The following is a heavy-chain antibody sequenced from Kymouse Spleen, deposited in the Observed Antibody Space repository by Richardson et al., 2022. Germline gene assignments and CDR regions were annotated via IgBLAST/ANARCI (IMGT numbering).Heavy chain of an antibody. J-gene: IGHJ6*02. CDR2: TRNKANSYTT. V-gene: IGHV3-72*01. Sequence: EVQLVESGGGLVQPGGSLRLSCAASGFTFSDHYMDWVRQAPGKGLEWVGRTRNKANSYTTEYAASVKGRFTISRDDSKNSLYLQMNSLKTEDTAVYYCAREPLRYFDWFYYYYYGMDVWGQGTTVTVSS. CDR1: GFTFSDHY. CDR3: AREPLRYFDWFYYYYYGMDV. D-gene: IGHD3-9*01.